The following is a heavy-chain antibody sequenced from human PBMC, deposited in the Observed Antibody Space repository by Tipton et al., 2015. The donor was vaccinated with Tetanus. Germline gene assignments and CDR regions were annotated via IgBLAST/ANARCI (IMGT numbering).Heavy chain of an antibody. J-gene: IGHJ4*02. CDR1: GFTFSTYT. V-gene: IGHV3-21*01. D-gene: IGHD3-10*01. CDR3: ASGVTLDF. Sequence: SLRLSCTGSGFTFSTYTMNWIRQSPGRGLEWVSSISSSGLYKHYADSVKGRFTISRDNAKKSVYLQMNSLRADDTAVYYCASGVTLDFWGKGTLVSVSS. CDR2: ISSSGLYK.